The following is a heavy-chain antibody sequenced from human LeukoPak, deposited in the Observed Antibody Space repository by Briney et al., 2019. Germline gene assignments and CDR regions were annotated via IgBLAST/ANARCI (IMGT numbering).Heavy chain of an antibody. J-gene: IGHJ6*04. Sequence: SSETLSLTCAVYGGSFSGYYWSWIRQPPGKGLEWIGEINHSGNTNYNPSLKSRVTISVDTSKNQFSLKLSSVTAADTAVYYCARGRWLRLAYYYGRDVWGKGTTVTVPS. D-gene: IGHD5-12*01. CDR2: INHSGNT. CDR1: GGSFSGYY. CDR3: ARGRWLRLAYYYGRDV. V-gene: IGHV4-34*01.